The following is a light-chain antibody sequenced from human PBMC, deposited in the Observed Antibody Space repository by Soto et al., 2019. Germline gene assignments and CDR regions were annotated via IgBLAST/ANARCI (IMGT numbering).Light chain of an antibody. V-gene: IGKV3-20*01. Sequence: EIVLTQSPGTLSLSPGERATLSCRASQTVSRSYLAWYQQKPGQAPRLLISGISTRATGIPDRFSGGGSGTDFTLTISRLEPEDFAVYYCQQYNNWPPWTFGQGTKVDIK. CDR3: QQYNNWPPWT. CDR1: QTVSRSY. J-gene: IGKJ1*01. CDR2: GIS.